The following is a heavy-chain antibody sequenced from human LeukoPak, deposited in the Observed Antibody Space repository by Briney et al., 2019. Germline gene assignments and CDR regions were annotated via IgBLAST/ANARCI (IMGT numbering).Heavy chain of an antibody. J-gene: IGHJ4*02. Sequence: PGGSLRLSCAASGFTFSSYAMHWVRQAPGKGLEWVAVISYDGSNKYYADSVKGRFTISRDNSKNTLYLQMNSLRAEDTAVYYCARGGGYGYATVDYWGQGTLVTVSS. V-gene: IGHV3-30-3*01. CDR1: GFTFSSYA. CDR2: ISYDGSNK. D-gene: IGHD5-18*01. CDR3: ARGGGYGYATVDY.